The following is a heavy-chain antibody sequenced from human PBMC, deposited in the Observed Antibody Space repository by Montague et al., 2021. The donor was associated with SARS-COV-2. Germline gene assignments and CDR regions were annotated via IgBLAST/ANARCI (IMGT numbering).Heavy chain of an antibody. CDR1: GFTFSDYY. J-gene: IGHJ4*02. CDR2: ISSSGSTI. D-gene: IGHD3-22*01. V-gene: IGHV3-11*01. CDR3: ARDTRYYYDSSGYPDY. Sequence: SLRLSCAASGFTFSDYYMSWIRQAPGKGPAWVSYISSSGSTIYYADSVKGRFTISRDNAKNSLYLQMNSLRAEDTAVYYCARDTRYYYDSSGYPDYWGQGTLVTVSS.